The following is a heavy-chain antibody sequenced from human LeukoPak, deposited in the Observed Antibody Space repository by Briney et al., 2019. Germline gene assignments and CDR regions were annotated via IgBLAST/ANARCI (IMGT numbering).Heavy chain of an antibody. J-gene: IGHJ4*02. D-gene: IGHD3-22*01. CDR3: ARDDSSGYYFDD. Sequence: GGSLRLSCAASGFTFSTSSMDCVRQTPGKGLEWVSSISSSSSFTYYADSLKGRFTISRDNAKNSLYLLMDSLRVEDTAVYYCARDDSSGYYFDDWGQGALVTVSS. CDR2: ISSSSSFT. V-gene: IGHV3-21*01. CDR1: GFTFSTSS.